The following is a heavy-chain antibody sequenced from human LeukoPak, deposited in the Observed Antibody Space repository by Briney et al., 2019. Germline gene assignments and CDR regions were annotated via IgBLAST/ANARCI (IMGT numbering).Heavy chain of an antibody. CDR3: ATLYYYDSSGYQRKSHDAFDI. D-gene: IGHD3-22*01. CDR1: GYTLTELS. V-gene: IGHV1-24*01. J-gene: IGHJ3*02. CDR2: FDPEDGGT. Sequence: ASVKVSCKVSGYTLTELSMHWVRQAPGKGLEWMGGFDPEDGGTIYAQKFQGRVTMTEDTSTDTAYMELSSLRSEDTAVYYCATLYYYDSSGYQRKSHDAFDIWGQGTMVTVSS.